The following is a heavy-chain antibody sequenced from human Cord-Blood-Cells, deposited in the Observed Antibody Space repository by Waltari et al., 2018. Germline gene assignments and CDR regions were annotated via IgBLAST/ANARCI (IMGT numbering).Heavy chain of an antibody. D-gene: IGHD5-12*01. CDR3: ARGKGGYAAGYYYYYMDV. CDR2: INHSGST. J-gene: IGHJ6*03. Sequence: QVQLQQWGAGLLKPSETLSLTCAVYGGSFSGYYWSWIRQPPGKGLEWIGEINHSGSTNYTPSLKSRVTISVDTSKNQFSLKLSSVTAADTAVYYCARGKGGYAAGYYYYYMDVWGKGTTVTVSS. CDR1: GGSFSGYY. V-gene: IGHV4-34*01.